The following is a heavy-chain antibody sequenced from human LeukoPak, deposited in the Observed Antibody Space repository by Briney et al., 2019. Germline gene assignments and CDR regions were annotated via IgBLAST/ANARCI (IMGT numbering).Heavy chain of an antibody. D-gene: IGHD2-2*01. CDR2: INPNSGGT. CDR1: GYTFTGYY. CDR3: ARGPLIGYCSSTSCYLYYGMDV. V-gene: IGHV1-2*06. Sequence: ASVNVSCKASGYTFTGYYMHWVRQAPGQGLEWMGRINPNSGGTNYAQKFQGRVTMTRDTSISTAYMELSRLRSDDTAVYYCARGPLIGYCSSTSCYLYYGMDVWGQGTTVTVSS. J-gene: IGHJ6*02.